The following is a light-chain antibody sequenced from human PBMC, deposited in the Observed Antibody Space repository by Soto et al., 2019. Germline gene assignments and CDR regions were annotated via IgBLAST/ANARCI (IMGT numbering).Light chain of an antibody. J-gene: IGLJ2*01. CDR3: CPYAGSLLV. Sequence: HSALTQPRSVSGSPGQSVTISCTGTSSDVGGYNYVSWYQQHPGKAPKLMIYDVSKRPSGVPDRFSGSKSGNTASLTISGLQAEDEADYYCCPYAGSLLVFGGGTKLTVL. CDR2: DVS. V-gene: IGLV2-11*01. CDR1: SSDVGGYNY.